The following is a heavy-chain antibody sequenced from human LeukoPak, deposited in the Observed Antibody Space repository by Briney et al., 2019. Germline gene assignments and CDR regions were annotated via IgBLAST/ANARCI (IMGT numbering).Heavy chain of an antibody. CDR1: GGSFSGYY. Sequence: PSETLSLTCAVYGGSFSGYYWSWIRQPPGKGLEWIEEINHSGSTNYNPSLKSRVTISVDTSKNQFSLKLSSVTAADTAVYYCARQVAAGSYYYGSGRYPFDYWGQGTLVTVSS. D-gene: IGHD3-10*01. V-gene: IGHV4-34*01. CDR3: ARQVAAGSYYYGSGRYPFDY. CDR2: INHSGST. J-gene: IGHJ4*02.